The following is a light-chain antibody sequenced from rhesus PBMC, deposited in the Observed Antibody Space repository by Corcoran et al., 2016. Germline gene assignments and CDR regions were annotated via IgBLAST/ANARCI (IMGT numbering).Light chain of an antibody. V-gene: IGKV1-25*01. Sequence: DIQMTQSPSSLSASVGDRVTITCRASQGITNDLAWYQQKQGETPKLLIYEVSSLQSGIPSRFSGSGSGTDFTLTISSLQSEDFATYYCQHYDSTPPTFGQGTKVEIK. J-gene: IGKJ1*01. CDR2: EVS. CDR1: QGITND. CDR3: QHYDSTPPT.